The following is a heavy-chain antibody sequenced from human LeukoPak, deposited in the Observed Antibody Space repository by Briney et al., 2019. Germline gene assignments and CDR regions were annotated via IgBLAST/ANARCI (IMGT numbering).Heavy chain of an antibody. J-gene: IGHJ4*02. CDR1: GFTFDDYA. Sequence: GGSLRLSCAASGFTFDDYAMHWVRQAPGKGLEWVSLISGDGSRTYYADSVKGRFTISRDNSKDTVYLQMNSLRAEDTAVYFCARDKGTTSIDNWGQGALVTVSS. CDR2: ISGDGSRT. CDR3: ARDKGTTSIDN. D-gene: IGHD2/OR15-2a*01. V-gene: IGHV3-43*02.